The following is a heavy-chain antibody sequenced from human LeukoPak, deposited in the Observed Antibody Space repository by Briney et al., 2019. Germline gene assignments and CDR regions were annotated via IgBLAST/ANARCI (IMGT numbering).Heavy chain of an antibody. CDR3: AKPARTDYADY. J-gene: IGHJ4*02. D-gene: IGHD1-14*01. CDR2: INGSGDRT. V-gene: IGHV3-23*01. CDR1: GFTFSSYA. Sequence: GGSLRLSCAASGFTFSSYAMNWVRQAPGKGLEWVSSINGSGDRTYYADSVKGRFTISRDDSKNTLYLQMNSLRAEDTAVYCCAKPARTDYADYWGQGTLVTVSS.